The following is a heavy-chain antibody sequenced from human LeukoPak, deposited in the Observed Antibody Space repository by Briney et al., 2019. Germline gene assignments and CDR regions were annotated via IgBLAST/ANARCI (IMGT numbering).Heavy chain of an antibody. J-gene: IGHJ4*02. CDR2: IYYSGST. Sequence: PGGSLRLSCAVSGFTVSGDYMSWVRQAPGKGLEWIGNIYYSGSTYYNASLQSRVTISIDTSKNQFSLRLNSVTAADTAMYYCAKSGGSGLIDYWGQGTLVTVSS. D-gene: IGHD6-25*01. CDR3: AKSGGSGLIDY. CDR1: GFTVSGDY. V-gene: IGHV4-59*04.